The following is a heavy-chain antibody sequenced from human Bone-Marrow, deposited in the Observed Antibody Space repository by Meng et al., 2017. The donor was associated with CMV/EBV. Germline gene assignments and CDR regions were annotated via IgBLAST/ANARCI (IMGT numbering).Heavy chain of an antibody. CDR1: GFTFSSYS. D-gene: IGHD3-3*01. CDR3: ARDGGVLRFPNWFDP. CDR2: ISSSSSYI. V-gene: IGHV3-21*01. Sequence: GGSLRLSCAASGFTFSSYSMNWVRQAPGKGLEWVSSISSSSSYIYYADSVKGRFTISRDNAKNSLYLQMNSLRAEDTAVYYCARDGGVLRFPNWFDPWGQGPLVTFSS. J-gene: IGHJ5*02.